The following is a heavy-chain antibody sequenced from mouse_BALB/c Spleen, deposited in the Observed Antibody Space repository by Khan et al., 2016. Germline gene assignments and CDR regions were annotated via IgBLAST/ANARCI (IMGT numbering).Heavy chain of an antibody. D-gene: IGHD2-1*01. J-gene: IGHJ1*01. Sequence: ELVESGGGLVKPGGSLKLSCAASGFTFSDYYKYWVRQTPEKRLEWVATISDGGAYTYYPDSVKGRFTISRDNAKNNLFLQMSSMRSEDTAMYYCARTYGNYGYFDVWGAGTTVTVSS. V-gene: IGHV5-4*02. CDR1: GFTFSDYY. CDR2: ISDGGAYT. CDR3: ARTYGNYGYFDV.